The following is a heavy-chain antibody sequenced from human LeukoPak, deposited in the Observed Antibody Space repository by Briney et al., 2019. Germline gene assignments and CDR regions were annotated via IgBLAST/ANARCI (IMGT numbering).Heavy chain of an antibody. CDR2: ITASGTAM. J-gene: IGHJ4*02. CDR3: ASSGSYRFDY. Sequence: GGSLRLSCAASGFTFSSYSMNWVRQALGKGLEWVSHITASGTAMFYADSVKGRFTISRDNAKNSLYLQMNSLRDEDTAVYYCASSGSYRFDYWGQGTLVTVSS. D-gene: IGHD1-26*01. CDR1: GFTFSSYS. V-gene: IGHV3-48*02.